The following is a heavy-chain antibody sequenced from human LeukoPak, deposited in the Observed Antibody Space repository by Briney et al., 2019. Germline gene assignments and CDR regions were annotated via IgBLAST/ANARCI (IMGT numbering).Heavy chain of an antibody. D-gene: IGHD3-22*01. CDR3: ARGPGYYDSSGPNRWLVDDAFDI. J-gene: IGHJ3*02. Sequence: ASVKVSCKASGYTFTSYYMHWVRQAPGQGLEWMGIIKPSGGSTSYAQKFQGRVTMTRNTSISTAYMELSSLRSEDTAVYYCARGPGYYDSSGPNRWLVDDAFDIWGQGTMVTVSS. V-gene: IGHV1-46*01. CDR2: IKPSGGST. CDR1: GYTFTSYY.